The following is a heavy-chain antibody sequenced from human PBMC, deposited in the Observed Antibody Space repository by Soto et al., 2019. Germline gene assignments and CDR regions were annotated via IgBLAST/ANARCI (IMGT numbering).Heavy chain of an antibody. CDR2: IHGGGGAT. J-gene: IGHJ2*01. V-gene: IGHV3-23*01. Sequence: EVQLLESGGGLVQPGGSLRLSCAASGCTLSAYAMGWVRQAPGKGLEWVSTIHGGGGATHYADSVKGRFTISRDDSKNTLYAQMNSLRAEDTAVYYCAKFEGHPLEYWYLDFWGRGTLVTVSS. CDR3: AKFEGHPLEYWYLDF. CDR1: GCTLSAYA. D-gene: IGHD1-1*01.